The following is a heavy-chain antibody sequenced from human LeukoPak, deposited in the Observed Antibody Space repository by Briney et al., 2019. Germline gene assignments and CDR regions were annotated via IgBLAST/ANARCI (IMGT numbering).Heavy chain of an antibody. CDR2: ISYDGSNK. D-gene: IGHD3-3*01. J-gene: IGHJ4*02. CDR3: ARDVARNYDFWSGYPEHYFDY. V-gene: IGHV3-30-3*01. Sequence: GGSLRLSCAASGFRFSSYAMSWVRQAPGKGLEWVAVISYDGSNKYYADSVKGRFTISRDNSKNTLYLQMNSLRAEDTAVYYCARDVARNYDFWSGYPEHYFDYWGQGTLVTVSS. CDR1: GFRFSSYA.